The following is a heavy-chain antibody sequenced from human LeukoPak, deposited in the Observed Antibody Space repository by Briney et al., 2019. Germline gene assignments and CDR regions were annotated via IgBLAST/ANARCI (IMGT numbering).Heavy chain of an antibody. J-gene: IGHJ4*02. D-gene: IGHD3-22*01. CDR3: AREETYYYDSSGYLFDY. V-gene: IGHV3-48*03. CDR1: GFTFSSYE. CDR2: INNSSDSK. Sequence: GGSLRLSCAASGFTFSSYEMNWVRQAPGKGLEWVSYINNSSDSKYYADSVKGRFTISRDNAKNSLYLQMNSLRAEDTAVYYCAREETYYYDSSGYLFDYWGQGTLVTVSS.